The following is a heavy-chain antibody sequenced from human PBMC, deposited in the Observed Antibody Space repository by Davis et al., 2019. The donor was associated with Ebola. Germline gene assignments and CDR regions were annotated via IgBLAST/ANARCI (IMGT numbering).Heavy chain of an antibody. V-gene: IGHV4-4*02. D-gene: IGHD3-22*01. Sequence: PSETLSLTCAVSGGSISSSNWWSWVRQPPGKGLEWIGEIYHSGSTNYNPSLKSRVTISVDKSKNQFSLKLSSVTAADTAVYYCAREKIGYYDSSGYYYVDYWGQGTLVTVSS. J-gene: IGHJ4*02. CDR3: AREKIGYYDSSGYYYVDY. CDR1: GGSISSSNW. CDR2: IYHSGST.